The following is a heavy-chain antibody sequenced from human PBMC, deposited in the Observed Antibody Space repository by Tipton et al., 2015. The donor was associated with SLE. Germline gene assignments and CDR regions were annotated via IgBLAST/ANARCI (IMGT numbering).Heavy chain of an antibody. J-gene: IGHJ4*02. V-gene: IGHV4-34*01. Sequence: TLSLTCTVSGASISTYYWSWIRQPPGKGLEWIGEVNHIGSTNYNPSLKSRVTISVDTSKNQFSLRLSSVTAADTAVYFCTRLAGRRFPFDSWGQGTLVTVSS. D-gene: IGHD6-6*01. CDR2: VNHIGST. CDR1: GASISTYY. CDR3: TRLAGRRFPFDS.